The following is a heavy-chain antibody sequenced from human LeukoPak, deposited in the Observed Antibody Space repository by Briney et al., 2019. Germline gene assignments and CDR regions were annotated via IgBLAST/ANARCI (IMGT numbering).Heavy chain of an antibody. D-gene: IGHD3-10*01. CDR1: GGSIYGGGYY. Sequence: SETLSLTCTVSGGSIYGGGYYWSWIRQPPGKGLEWIGYIYHSGTTYYNPSLKSRVTISVDTSKNHFSLKVTSVTAADTAVYYCARVPYYYGSGSFSYWGQGTLLTVSS. V-gene: IGHV4-30-2*01. CDR2: IYHSGTT. CDR3: ARVPYYYGSGSFSY. J-gene: IGHJ4*02.